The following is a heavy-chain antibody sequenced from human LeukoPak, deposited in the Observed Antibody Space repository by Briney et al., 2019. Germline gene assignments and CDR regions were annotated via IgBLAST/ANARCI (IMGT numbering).Heavy chain of an antibody. CDR2: ISGSGGST. D-gene: IGHD3-9*01. CDR3: ARGHSSDWLSEYHYYYHGMDV. V-gene: IGHV3-23*01. J-gene: IGHJ6*02. CDR1: EFTFSSSA. Sequence: PGGSLRLSCAASEFTFSSSAMSWVRQAPGKGLEWVSGISGSGGSTYSADSVKGRFTISRDNSKNTLYLQMNSLRAEDTAVYYCARGHSSDWLSEYHYYYHGMDVWGQGTTVTVSS.